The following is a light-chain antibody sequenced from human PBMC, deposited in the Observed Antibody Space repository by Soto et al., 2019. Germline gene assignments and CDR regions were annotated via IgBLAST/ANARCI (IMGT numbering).Light chain of an antibody. V-gene: IGKV3-11*01. J-gene: IGKJ1*01. Sequence: EVVLTQSPATLSLSPGERATLSCRASQSISSYLAWYQHKPGQAPRLLIYDASNRATGIPARFSGSGSETDFTHTISSLEPEDFAVYYCQQRSNWPPWTFGQGTKVEVK. CDR1: QSISSY. CDR2: DAS. CDR3: QQRSNWPPWT.